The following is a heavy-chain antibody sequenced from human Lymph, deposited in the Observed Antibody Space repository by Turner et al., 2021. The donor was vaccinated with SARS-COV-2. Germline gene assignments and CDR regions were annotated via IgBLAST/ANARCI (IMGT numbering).Heavy chain of an antibody. Sequence: EVQLVETGGGLIQPGGSMRLPCAASGFTVSSNYMSWVLQAPGKGLEWVSVIYIGGTTYYADSVKGRFTISRDNSKNTLYLQMNSLRAEYTAVYYCARDLGPLAFDIWGQGTMVTVSS. CDR3: ARDLGPLAFDI. V-gene: IGHV3-53*02. J-gene: IGHJ3*02. CDR2: IYIGGTT. CDR1: GFTVSSNY.